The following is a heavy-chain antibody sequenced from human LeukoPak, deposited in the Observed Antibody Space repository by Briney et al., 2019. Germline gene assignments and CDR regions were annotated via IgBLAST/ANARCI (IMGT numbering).Heavy chain of an antibody. Sequence: PGGSLRLSCAASGFTFSTYAVNWVRQAPGKGLEWVSAISSSGGTTYYAVSVKGRFSISRDNSKNMLYPQMNSLRAEDTAVYYCAKDRNSWPTNFDSWGQGTLVTVSA. D-gene: IGHD2/OR15-2a*01. CDR3: AKDRNSWPTNFDS. J-gene: IGHJ4*02. V-gene: IGHV3-23*01. CDR2: ISSSGGTT. CDR1: GFTFSTYA.